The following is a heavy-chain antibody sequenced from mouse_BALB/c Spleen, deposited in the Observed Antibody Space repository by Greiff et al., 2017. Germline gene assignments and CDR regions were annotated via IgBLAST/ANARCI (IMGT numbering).Heavy chain of an antibody. D-gene: IGHD2-4*01. CDR3: TNYDDYDGGYYAMDY. CDR2: IYPGNSDT. J-gene: IGHJ4*01. CDR1: GYTFTSYW. Sequence: SGTVLARPGASVKMSCKASGYTFTSYWMHWVKQRPGQGLEWIGAIYPGNSDTSYNQKFKGKAKLTAVTSTSTAYMELSSLTNEDSAVYYCTNYDDYDGGYYAMDYWGQGTSVTVSS. V-gene: IGHV1-5*01.